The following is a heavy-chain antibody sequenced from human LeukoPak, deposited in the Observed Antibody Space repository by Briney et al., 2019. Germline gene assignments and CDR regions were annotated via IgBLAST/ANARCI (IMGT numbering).Heavy chain of an antibody. CDR1: GGSISSYY. Sequence: SETLSLTCTVSGGSISSYYWSWIRQPPGKGLEWIGYIYYSGSTNYNPSLKSRVTISVDTSKNQFSLKLSSVTAADTAVYYCARGGYYYDSSGYYVYFDYWGQGTLVTVSS. CDR2: IYYSGST. V-gene: IGHV4-59*01. CDR3: ARGGYYYDSSGYYVYFDY. J-gene: IGHJ4*02. D-gene: IGHD3-22*01.